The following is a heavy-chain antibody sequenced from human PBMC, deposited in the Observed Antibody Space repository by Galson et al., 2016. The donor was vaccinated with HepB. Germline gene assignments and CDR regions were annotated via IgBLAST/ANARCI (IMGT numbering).Heavy chain of an antibody. CDR1: GFTFDDYS. J-gene: IGHJ5*02. CDR3: AKAIEMTTVKTAWFDP. CDR2: ITWDGGAT. V-gene: IGHV3-43*01. D-gene: IGHD4-17*01. Sequence: SLRLSCAASGFTFDDYSMYWVRQAPGKGLEWVSLITWDGGATYYADSVEGRFTISRDNSKNSLDLQMNSLTTEDTALYYCAKAIEMTTVKTAWFDPWGQGTLVTVSS.